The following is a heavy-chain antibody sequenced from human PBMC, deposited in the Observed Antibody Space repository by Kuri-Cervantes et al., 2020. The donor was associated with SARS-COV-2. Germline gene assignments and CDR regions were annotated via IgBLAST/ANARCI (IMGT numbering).Heavy chain of an antibody. CDR1: GFTFSDDY. J-gene: IGHJ4*02. CDR2: ISTTGTYK. CDR3: ATSGIGGLDH. D-gene: IGHD2-21*01. Sequence: GESLKISCAASGFTFSDDYMTWVRQAPGMGLEWVADISTTGTYKNYADSVKGRFTISRDNAKNSLFLQINSLRVEDTAVYYCATSGIGGLDHWGQGTLVTVSS. V-gene: IGHV3-11*06.